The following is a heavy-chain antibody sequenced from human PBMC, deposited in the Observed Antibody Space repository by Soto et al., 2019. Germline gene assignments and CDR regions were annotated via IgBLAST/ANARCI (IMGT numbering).Heavy chain of an antibody. CDR3: GKNSAATIRVGYDY. CDR1: GFTFSSYP. V-gene: IGHV3-23*01. Sequence: EVQLLESGGGLAQPGGSLRLSCAASGFTFSSYPMSWVRQAPGQGLEWVSGIVASGGITYYADSVKGRFSISRDNSKNKMYLQMNSMRDEDTAGYYCGKNSAATIRVGYDYWGQGTLVTVSS. CDR2: IVASGGIT. D-gene: IGHD5-12*01. J-gene: IGHJ4*02.